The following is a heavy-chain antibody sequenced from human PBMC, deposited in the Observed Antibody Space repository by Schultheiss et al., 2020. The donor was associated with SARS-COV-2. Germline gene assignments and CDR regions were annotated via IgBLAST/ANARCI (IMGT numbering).Heavy chain of an antibody. J-gene: IGHJ6*02. CDR3: ARDAGLTLTGGRGMDV. CDR2: IYYSGAT. D-gene: IGHD3-16*01. CDR1: GGSVSRGSYY. Sequence: SQTLSLTCTVSGGSVSRGSYYWSWIRQPPGKGLEWVGYIYYSGATNYNPSLKSRVTISADTSKNQFSLKLTSVTAADTAVYYCARDAGLTLTGGRGMDVWGQGTTVTVSS. V-gene: IGHV4-61*01.